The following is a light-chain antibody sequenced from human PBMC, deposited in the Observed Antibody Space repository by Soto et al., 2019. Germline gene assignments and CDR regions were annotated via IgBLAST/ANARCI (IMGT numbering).Light chain of an antibody. J-gene: IGKJ4*01. V-gene: IGKV1-9*01. CDR2: LAS. CDR3: RQLNAYPLT. Sequence: IQLTQSPYSLSASAGDRVTITCRASQGISSNLAWYQQKPGQAPKPLIYLASTLHTGVPSRFSGSGSGTDFTLTISSLQPEDFATYYCRQLNAYPLTFGGGTKVEIK. CDR1: QGISSN.